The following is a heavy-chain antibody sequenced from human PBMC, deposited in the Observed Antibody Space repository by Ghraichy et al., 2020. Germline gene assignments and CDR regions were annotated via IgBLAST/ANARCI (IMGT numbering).Heavy chain of an antibody. D-gene: IGHD6-13*01. CDR1: GGSISSSNW. Sequence: SETLSLTCAVSGGSISSSNWWSWVRQPPGKGLEWIGEIYHSGSTNYNPSLKSRVTISIDKSKNQFSLKLSSVTAADTAIYYCARGLIAAAPPPYWGQGTLVTVSS. CDR2: IYHSGST. V-gene: IGHV4-4*02. CDR3: ARGLIAAAPPPY. J-gene: IGHJ4*02.